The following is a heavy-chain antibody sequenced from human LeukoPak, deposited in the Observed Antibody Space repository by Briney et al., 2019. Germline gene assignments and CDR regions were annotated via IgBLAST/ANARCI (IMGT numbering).Heavy chain of an antibody. D-gene: IGHD5-12*01. CDR2: ISSSGSTI. CDR1: GFTFSSYA. V-gene: IGHV3-48*03. Sequence: GGSLTLSCAASGFTFSSYAMSWVRQAPGKGLEWVSYISSSGSTIYYADSVKGRFTISRDNAKNSLYLQMNSLRAEDTAVYYCARGDSGYDIGGWNWFDPWGQGTLVTVSS. CDR3: ARGDSGYDIGGWNWFDP. J-gene: IGHJ5*02.